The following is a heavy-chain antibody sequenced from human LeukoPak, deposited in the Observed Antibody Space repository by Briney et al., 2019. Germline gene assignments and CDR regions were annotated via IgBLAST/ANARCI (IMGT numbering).Heavy chain of an antibody. Sequence: PSETLSLTCAVYGGSFSGYYWSSLRQPPGKGLEWIGEINHSGSTNYNPSLKSRVTISVDTSKNQFSLKLSSVTAADTAVYYCAGGVVVPAAIIGRNYFDYWGQGTLVTVSS. CDR2: INHSGST. V-gene: IGHV4-34*01. J-gene: IGHJ4*02. D-gene: IGHD2-2*01. CDR1: GGSFSGYY. CDR3: AGGVVVPAAIIGRNYFDY.